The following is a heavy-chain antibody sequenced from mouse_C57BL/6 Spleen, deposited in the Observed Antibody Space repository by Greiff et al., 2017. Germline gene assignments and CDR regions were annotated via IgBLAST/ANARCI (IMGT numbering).Heavy chain of an antibody. CDR1: GYTFTDYN. D-gene: IGHD1-1*01. CDR3: ARSLTTVVDYYAMDY. CDR2: INPNNGGT. Sequence: VQLQQSGPELVKPGASVKMSCKASGYTFTDYNMHWVKQSHGKSLEWIGYINPNNGGTSYNQKFKGKATLTVNKSSSTAYMELRSLTSEDSAVYYCARSLTTVVDYYAMDYWGQGTSVTVSS. J-gene: IGHJ4*01. V-gene: IGHV1-22*01.